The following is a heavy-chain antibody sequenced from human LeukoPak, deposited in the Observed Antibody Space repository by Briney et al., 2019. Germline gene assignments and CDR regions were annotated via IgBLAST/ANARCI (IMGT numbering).Heavy chain of an antibody. V-gene: IGHV4-39*01. D-gene: IGHD2-15*01. J-gene: IGHJ4*02. Sequence: SETLSLTCSVSGSSIKSNSYYWGWLRLPPGKRLEWIGSAYYNGNTDYNPSLKSRVTISVDTSKNQFSLKLNSVTAADTAVYFCARYIVGIGMYYFDQWGQGTLVTVSS. CDR1: GSSIKSNSYY. CDR2: AYYNGNT. CDR3: ARYIVGIGMYYFDQ.